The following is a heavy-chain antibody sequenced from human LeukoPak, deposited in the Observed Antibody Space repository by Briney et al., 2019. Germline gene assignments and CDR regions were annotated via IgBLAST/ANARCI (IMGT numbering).Heavy chain of an antibody. CDR1: GFTFSNAW. D-gene: IGHD6-19*01. CDR3: TTSGGGWDYFDF. CDR2: IKRKSDGGTT. Sequence: PGGSLRLSCAASGFTFSNAWMTWVRQAPGKGLEWVGRIKRKSDGGTTDYAAPVKGRFTISRDDSKNMLYLQMNNLKTEDTSVYYCTTSGGGWDYFDFWGQGTLVTVSS. V-gene: IGHV3-15*01. J-gene: IGHJ4*02.